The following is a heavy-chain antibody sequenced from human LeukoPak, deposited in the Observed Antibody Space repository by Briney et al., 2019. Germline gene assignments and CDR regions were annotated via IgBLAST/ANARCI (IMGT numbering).Heavy chain of an antibody. CDR2: IIPIFGTA. D-gene: IGHD1-26*01. V-gene: IGHV1-69*13. CDR3: ARDDSGGEGDDAFDI. CDR1: GGTFSSYA. Sequence: GASVKVSCKASGGTFSSYAISWVRQAPGQGLEWMGGIIPIFGTANYAQKFQGRVTITADESTSTAYMELSSLRSEDTAVYYCARDDSGGEGDDAFDIWGQGTMVTVSS. J-gene: IGHJ3*02.